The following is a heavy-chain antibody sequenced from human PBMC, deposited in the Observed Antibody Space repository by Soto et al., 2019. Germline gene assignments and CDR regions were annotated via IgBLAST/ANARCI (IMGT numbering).Heavy chain of an antibody. CDR2: ISSSSSYI. CDR1: GFTFSSYS. CDR3: ARVDAWELLLAPSVTGFVDY. D-gene: IGHD1-26*01. J-gene: IGHJ4*02. V-gene: IGHV3-21*01. Sequence: PGGSLRLSCAASGFTFSSYSMNWVRQAPGKGLEWVSSISSSSSYIYYADSVKGRFTISRDNAKNSLYLQMNSLRAEDTAVYYCARVDAWELLLAPSVTGFVDYWGQGTLVTVSS.